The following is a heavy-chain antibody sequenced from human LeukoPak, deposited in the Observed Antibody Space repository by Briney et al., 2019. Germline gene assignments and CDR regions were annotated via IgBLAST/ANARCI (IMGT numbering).Heavy chain of an antibody. J-gene: IGHJ3*02. D-gene: IGHD1-26*01. Sequence: GGSLRLSCAASGFTFRRYEMNWVRQAPGKGLEWVSYIASSGSTIYYADSVKGRFTISRDNAKNSLYLQMNSLRAEDTAVYYCARAGTPIKLVGATCAFDIWGQGTMVTVSS. V-gene: IGHV3-48*03. CDR3: ARAGTPIKLVGATCAFDI. CDR2: IASSGSTI. CDR1: GFTFRRYE.